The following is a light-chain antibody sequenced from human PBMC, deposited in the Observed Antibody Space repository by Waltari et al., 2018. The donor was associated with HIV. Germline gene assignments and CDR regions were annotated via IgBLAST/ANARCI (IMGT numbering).Light chain of an antibody. V-gene: IGLV1-36*01. Sequence: QSVLTQPPSVSEAPRQRVTISCSGSESNIGNHGVNWYQQIAGKPPKLLIYLDDIPPPGVSDRFSGSKSGTSASLAIRGLQSDDEADYYCAVWDDSVNGPVFGGGTKLTVL. CDR2: LDD. J-gene: IGLJ2*01. CDR1: ESNIGNHG. CDR3: AVWDDSVNGPV.